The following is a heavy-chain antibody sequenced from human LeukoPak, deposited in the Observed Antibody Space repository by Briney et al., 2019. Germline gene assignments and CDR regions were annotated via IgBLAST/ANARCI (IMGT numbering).Heavy chain of an antibody. V-gene: IGHV3-48*01. CDR2: ISSSTGTI. CDR1: GFNFSIYS. Sequence: GGSLRLSCAASGFNFSIYSMNWVRQAPGNGLEWVSYISSSTGTIYYVDSVKGRFTISRDNAKNSLYLQMNSLRAEDTAVYFCAKDGSTLTYYYFDYWGQGALVTVSS. D-gene: IGHD4-17*01. J-gene: IGHJ4*02. CDR3: AKDGSTLTYYYFDY.